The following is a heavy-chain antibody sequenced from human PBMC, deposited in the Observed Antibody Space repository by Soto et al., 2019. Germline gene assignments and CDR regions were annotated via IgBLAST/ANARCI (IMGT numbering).Heavy chain of an antibody. CDR3: ARDNWNSI. CDR1: GFTFSSYS. Sequence: GGSLSLSCAASGFTFSSYSMNWVRQAPGKGLEWVSSISSSSSYIYYADSVKGRFTISRDNAKKTLYLQMNSLRAEDTAVYYCARDNWNSIWGQGTLVTVSS. J-gene: IGHJ4*02. V-gene: IGHV3-21*01. CDR2: ISSSSSYI. D-gene: IGHD1-7*01.